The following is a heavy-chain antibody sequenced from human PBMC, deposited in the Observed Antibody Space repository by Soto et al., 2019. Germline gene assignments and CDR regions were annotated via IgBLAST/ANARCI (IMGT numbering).Heavy chain of an antibody. D-gene: IGHD2-2*02. J-gene: IGHJ6*02. Sequence: GGSLRLSCAASGFTFSNAWMSWVRQAPGKGLEWVGRIKSKTDGGTTDYAAPVKGRFTISRDDSKNTLYLQMNSLKTEDTAVYYCTTDPPLIDGSSTSCYMVDVWCQGTTVTVSS. CDR1: GFTFSNAW. V-gene: IGHV3-15*01. CDR3: TTDPPLIDGSSTSCYMVDV. CDR2: IKSKTDGGTT.